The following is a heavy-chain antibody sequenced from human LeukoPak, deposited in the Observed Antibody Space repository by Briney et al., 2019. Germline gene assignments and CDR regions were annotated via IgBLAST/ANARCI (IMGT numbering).Heavy chain of an antibody. D-gene: IGHD6-13*01. CDR2: ISSSSGSK. CDR1: GFTFSNYG. Sequence: PGGSLRLSCAASGFTFSNYGMNWARQAPGKGLEWVSHISSSSGSKSYADSVEGRFTISRDNAKNSLYLQMNSLRAEDTAVYYCAKDPRRTAGVLLDYWGQGTLVTVSS. J-gene: IGHJ4*02. CDR3: AKDPRRTAGVLLDY. V-gene: IGHV3-48*01.